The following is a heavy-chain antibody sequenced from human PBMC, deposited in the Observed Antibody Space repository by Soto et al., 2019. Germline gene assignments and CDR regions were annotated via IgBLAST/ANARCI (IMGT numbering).Heavy chain of an antibody. CDR3: AKHFVNGEVDF. D-gene: IGHD3-10*01. J-gene: IGHJ4*02. V-gene: IGHV3-23*01. CDR1: GFTFSSYA. CDR2: VSDGGSDA. Sequence: PGGSLRLSCASSGFTFSSYAMSWVRQAPGKGLEWVSIVSDGGSDAFYADSVKGRFAISRDNSKNTLYLQMNSLTAEDTAVYYCAKHFVNGEVDFWGQGTLVTVSS.